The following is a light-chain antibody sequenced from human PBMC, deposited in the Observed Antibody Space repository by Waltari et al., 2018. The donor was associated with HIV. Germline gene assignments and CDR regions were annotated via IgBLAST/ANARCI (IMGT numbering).Light chain of an antibody. V-gene: IGKV1-13*02. CDR3: QQFNTYPLT. CDR2: DAS. Sequence: AIQLTQSPSSLSASVRDRVTITCRASQGIRSALAWYQQKPGKAPTLLMYDASTLASVVPSRFRGNGAGTDFTLTISRLQPEDFATYYCQQFNTYPLTFGGGTKVEIK. J-gene: IGKJ4*01. CDR1: QGIRSA.